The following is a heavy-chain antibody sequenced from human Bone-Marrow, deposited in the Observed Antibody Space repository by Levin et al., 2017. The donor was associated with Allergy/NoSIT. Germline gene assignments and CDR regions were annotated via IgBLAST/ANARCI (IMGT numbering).Heavy chain of an antibody. Sequence: SETLSLTCTVSNFSISSGYYWGWIRQSPGKGLEWLGSIYYSGSSYYNPSLKSRVTISVDTSNNQFSLKMRSLTATDTAIYYCARGLRDFSTGYSMYGMDVWGHGTTVTVSS. CDR1: NFSISSGYY. V-gene: IGHV4-38-2*02. CDR2: IYYSGSS. D-gene: IGHD3/OR15-3a*01. J-gene: IGHJ6*02. CDR3: ARGLRDFSTGYSMYGMDV.